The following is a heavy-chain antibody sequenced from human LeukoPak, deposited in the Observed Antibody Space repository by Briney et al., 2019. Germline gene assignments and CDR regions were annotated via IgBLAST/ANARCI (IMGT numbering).Heavy chain of an antibody. V-gene: IGHV1-8*03. D-gene: IGHD6-13*01. Sequence: ASVKVSCKASGYTFTSYDINWVRQATGQGLEWMGWMNPNSGNTGYAQKFQGRVTTTRNTSISTAYMELSSLRSEDTAVYYCARAEGSSSWSGYYYYMDVWGKGTTVTVSS. CDR2: MNPNSGNT. CDR3: ARAEGSSSWSGYYYYMDV. CDR1: GYTFTSYD. J-gene: IGHJ6*03.